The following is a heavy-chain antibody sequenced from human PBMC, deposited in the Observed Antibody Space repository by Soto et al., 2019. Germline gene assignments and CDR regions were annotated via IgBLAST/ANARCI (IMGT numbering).Heavy chain of an antibody. D-gene: IGHD6-19*01. V-gene: IGHV4-61*01. CDR3: ANIAVAGVFDY. CDR2: IYYSGST. CDR1: GGSVSSGSYY. J-gene: IGHJ4*02. Sequence: SETLSLTCTVSGGSVSSGSYYWSWIRQPPGKGLEWIGYIYYSGSTNYNPSLKSRVTISVDTSKNQFSLKLSSVTAADTAVYYCANIAVAGVFDYWGQGTLVTVSS.